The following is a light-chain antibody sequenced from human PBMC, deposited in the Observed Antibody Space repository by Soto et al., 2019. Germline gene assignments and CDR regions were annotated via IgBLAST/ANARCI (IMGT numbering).Light chain of an antibody. Sequence: TVHAETGSVSCTPSFTVTISCTGSSSKIGTGRDVHWYQQLPATTPRLLIYGNKNRPSGVPDRFTATKSLTSATLAITRLQAEDEADFDFQSFDSTLTTEVFG. V-gene: IGLV1-40*01. CDR3: QSFDSTLTTEV. CDR1: SSKIGTGRD. CDR2: GNK. J-gene: IGLJ1*01.